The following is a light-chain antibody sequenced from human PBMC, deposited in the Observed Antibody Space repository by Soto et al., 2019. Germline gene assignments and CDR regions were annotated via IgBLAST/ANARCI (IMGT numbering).Light chain of an antibody. Sequence: AIQMTQSPSSLSASVGDRVTVTCRASQGIRSGLSLYQHKPGKAPKLLIYAASSLQSGVTSRFSGRGSGADFTLTISSLQPEDFATYYCLQSNSYPWTFGQGTKVDIK. CDR3: LQSNSYPWT. V-gene: IGKV1-6*02. CDR2: AAS. CDR1: QGIRSG. J-gene: IGKJ1*01.